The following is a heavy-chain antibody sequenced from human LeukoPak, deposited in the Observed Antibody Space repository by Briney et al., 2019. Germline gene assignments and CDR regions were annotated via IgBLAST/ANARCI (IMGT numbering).Heavy chain of an antibody. V-gene: IGHV1-2*02. CDR1: GYTLTELS. J-gene: IGHJ4*02. D-gene: IGHD2-15*01. CDR2: INPNSGGT. CDR3: ARDLGVVVVAALDY. Sequence: ASVKVSCKVSGYTLTELSMHWVRQAPGKGLEWMGWINPNSGGTNYAQKFQGRVTMTRDTSISTAYMELSRLRSDDTAVYYCARDLGVVVVAALDYWGQGTLVTVSS.